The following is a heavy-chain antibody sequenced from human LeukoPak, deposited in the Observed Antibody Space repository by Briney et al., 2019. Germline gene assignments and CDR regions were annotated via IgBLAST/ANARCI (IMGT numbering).Heavy chain of an antibody. V-gene: IGHV4-34*01. CDR2: INHSGST. CDR1: GGSFSGYY. D-gene: IGHD4-17*01. CDR3: ARGIRGGYGATGNAFDI. J-gene: IGHJ3*02. Sequence: SETLSLTCAVHGGSFSGYYWSWIRKPPGTGLEWSGEINHSGSTNYNPSLKSRVSISVDTSKNQFSLKLSSVTAADTAVYYCARGIRGGYGATGNAFDIWGQGTMVTVSS.